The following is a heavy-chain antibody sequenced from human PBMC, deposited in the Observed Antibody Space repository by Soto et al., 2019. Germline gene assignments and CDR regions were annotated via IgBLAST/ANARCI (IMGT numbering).Heavy chain of an antibody. CDR2: FSGIGVST. Sequence: PGGSLRLSCAASGFTFSSYAMSWVRQAPGKGLEWVSAFSGIGVSTYYADSVRGRFTISRDNSKNTLYLQMNSLRAEDTALYYCATARQQLVPVSFQHWGQGTLVTVSS. V-gene: IGHV3-23*01. J-gene: IGHJ1*01. CDR1: GFTFSSYA. D-gene: IGHD6-13*01. CDR3: ATARQQLVPVSFQH.